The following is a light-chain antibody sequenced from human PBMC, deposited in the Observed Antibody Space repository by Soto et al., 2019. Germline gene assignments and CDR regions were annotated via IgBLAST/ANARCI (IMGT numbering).Light chain of an antibody. J-gene: IGKJ5*01. CDR3: QQYGSSPPIT. Sequence: EIVLTQSPGTLSLSPGERATLSCRASQSVSSSYLAWYQQKPGQAPRLLIYGASSRATGIPDRFSGSGSGTDFTLTISRLEPEDFAVYYCQQYGSSPPITFGQWTRLDI. CDR1: QSVSSSY. V-gene: IGKV3-20*01. CDR2: GAS.